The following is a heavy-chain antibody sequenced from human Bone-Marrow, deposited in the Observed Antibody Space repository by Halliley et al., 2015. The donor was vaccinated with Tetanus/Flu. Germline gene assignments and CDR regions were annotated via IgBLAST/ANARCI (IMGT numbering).Heavy chain of an antibody. CDR3: AGPSYCSGSGCLYFFDY. D-gene: IGHD2-2*01. Sequence: QMQLVQSGAEVKKPGASVRVSCKASGYTLSNYGFNWVRQAPGQGLEWMGWSTAYNGNTKYAQKFQGRVTMTTDTSTTTAYMELRSLRSDDTAVYYCAGPSYCSGSGCLYFFDYWGQGTLVTVSS. V-gene: IGHV1-18*04. CDR2: STAYNGNT. CDR1: GYTLSNYG. J-gene: IGHJ4*02.